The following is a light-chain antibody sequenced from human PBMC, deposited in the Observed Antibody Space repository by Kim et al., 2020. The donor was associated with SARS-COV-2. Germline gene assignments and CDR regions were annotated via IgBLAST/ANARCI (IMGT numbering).Light chain of an antibody. J-gene: IGKJ5*01. Sequence: IQLTQAPSSLSASVGDRVTITCRASQGIGDYLAWYQQKPGKAPKLLIYAASTLPSGVPSRFSGTGSGTDFTLTISSLQPEDIATYYCQQDTDYPITFGQGTRLEIK. CDR1: QGIGDY. CDR3: QQDTDYPIT. V-gene: IGKV1-9*01. CDR2: AAS.